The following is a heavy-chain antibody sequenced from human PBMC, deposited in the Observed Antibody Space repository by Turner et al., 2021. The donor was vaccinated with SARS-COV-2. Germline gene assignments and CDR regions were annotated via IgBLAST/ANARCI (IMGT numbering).Heavy chain of an antibody. CDR1: GFTFSSYW. V-gene: IGHV3-7*01. CDR3: ARAEGWAFGVVIPYDY. D-gene: IGHD3-3*01. Sequence: EVQLVESGGGLVQPGGCMRLSCAASGFTFSSYWMSWVRQAPGKGLEWVANIKPDGSEKYYVDSVKGRFTVSRDNAKNSLYLQMNSLRAEDTAVYYCARAEGWAFGVVIPYDYWGQGTLVTVSS. CDR2: IKPDGSEK. J-gene: IGHJ4*02.